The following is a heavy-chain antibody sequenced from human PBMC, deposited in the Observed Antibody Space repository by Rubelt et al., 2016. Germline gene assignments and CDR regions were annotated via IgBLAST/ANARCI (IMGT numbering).Heavy chain of an antibody. V-gene: IGHV1-46*01. J-gene: IGHJ5*02. CDR2: INPSGGST. D-gene: IGHD2-2*01. CDR3: ARAYVPAAIYWFDP. Sequence: VRQAPGQGLEWMGIINPSGGSTSYAQKFQGRVTMTRDTSTSTVYMELSSLRSEDTAVYYCARAYVPAAIYWFDPWGQGTLVTVSS.